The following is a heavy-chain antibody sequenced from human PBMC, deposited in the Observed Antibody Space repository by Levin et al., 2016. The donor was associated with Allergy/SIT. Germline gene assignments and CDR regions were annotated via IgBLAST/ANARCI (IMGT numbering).Heavy chain of an antibody. CDR1: GLSLSTNEMC. D-gene: IGHD4-11*01. CDR2: IECDDDK. CDR3: ARLRGGNYPYWYFDL. V-gene: IGHV2-70*19. J-gene: IGHJ2*01. Sequence: SGPTLVKPTQTLTLTCTFSGLSLSTNEMCVSWVRQPPGKGLEWLALIECDDDKHYNTSLKTRLTISKDTSKNQVVLSMTNMDPVDTATYYCARLRGGNYPYWYFDLWGRGTLVTVSS.